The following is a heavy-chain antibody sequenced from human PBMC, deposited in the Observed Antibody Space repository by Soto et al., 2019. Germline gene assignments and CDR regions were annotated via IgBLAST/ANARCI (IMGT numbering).Heavy chain of an antibody. CDR3: ALSYSSSSVWFDP. V-gene: IGHV2-26*01. CDR2: IFSNDDK. D-gene: IGHD6-6*01. J-gene: IGHJ5*02. CDR1: GLSLSNGRLG. Sequence: SGPTLVNPTETLTLTCTVSGLSLSNGRLGVSWIRQPPGKALEWLAHIFSNDDKSYSTSLKSRLTISKDTSRSQVVLSMTNMEPVDSATYYCALSYSSSSVWFDPWVQGTLVTVSS.